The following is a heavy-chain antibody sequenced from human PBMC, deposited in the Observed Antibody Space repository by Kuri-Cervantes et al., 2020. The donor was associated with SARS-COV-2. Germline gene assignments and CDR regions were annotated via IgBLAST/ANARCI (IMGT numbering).Heavy chain of an antibody. V-gene: IGHV3-21*01. J-gene: IGHJ4*02. Sequence: LSLPCAASGFTFSSYSMNWGRQAPGKGLEWVSSISRSSSYIYYADSVKGRFTISRDNAKNSLYLQMNSLRAEDTAVYYCVRDGDHWNFDYWGQGTLVTVSS. D-gene: IGHD1-1*01. CDR2: ISRSSSYI. CDR3: VRDGDHWNFDY. CDR1: GFTFSSYS.